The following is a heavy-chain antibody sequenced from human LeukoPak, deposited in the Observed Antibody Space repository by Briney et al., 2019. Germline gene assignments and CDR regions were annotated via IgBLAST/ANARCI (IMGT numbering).Heavy chain of an antibody. CDR2: IYYSGST. J-gene: IGHJ3*02. D-gene: IGHD3-22*01. Sequence: SETLSLTCTVSGGSISSSSYYWGWIRQPPGKGLEWIGSIYYSGSTYYNPSLKSRVTISVDTSKNQFSLKLSSVTAADTAVYYCARSAQTYYYDSSGDDAFDIWGQGTMVTVSS. CDR1: GGSISSSSYY. CDR3: ARSAQTYYYDSSGDDAFDI. V-gene: IGHV4-39*07.